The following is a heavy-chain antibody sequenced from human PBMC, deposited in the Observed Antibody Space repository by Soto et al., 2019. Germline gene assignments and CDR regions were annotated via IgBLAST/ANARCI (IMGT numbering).Heavy chain of an antibody. CDR1: GGSISRYY. V-gene: IGHV4-59*01. CDR2: IYYSGST. CDR3: GRLAPRYYFDY. J-gene: IGHJ4*02. Sequence: SETLSLTCTVSGGSISRYYWSWIRQPPGKGLEWIGYIYYSGSTNYNPSLKSRVTISVDTSKNQFSLKMSSVTAADTAVYYCGRLAPRYYFDYWGQGTLVTVSS.